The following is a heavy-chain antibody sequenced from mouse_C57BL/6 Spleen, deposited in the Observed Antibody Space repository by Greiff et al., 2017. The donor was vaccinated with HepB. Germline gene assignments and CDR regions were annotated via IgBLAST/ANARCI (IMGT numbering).Heavy chain of an antibody. CDR2: IYPGDGDT. J-gene: IGHJ1*03. CDR1: GYAFSSYW. V-gene: IGHV1-80*01. D-gene: IGHD2-4*01. Sequence: QVQLQQSGAELVKPGASVKISCKASGYAFSSYWMNWVKQRPGKGLEWIGQIYPGDGDTNYNGKFKGKATLTADNSSSTAYMQLSSLTSEDSAVYFCARRRGYYDYDVGYFDVWGTGTTVTVSS. CDR3: ARRRGYYDYDVGYFDV.